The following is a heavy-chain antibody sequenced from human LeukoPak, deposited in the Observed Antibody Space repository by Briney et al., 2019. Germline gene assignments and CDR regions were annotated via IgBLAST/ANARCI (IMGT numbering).Heavy chain of an antibody. Sequence: GGSLRLSCAASGFTFSSYSMNWVRQAPGKGLEWVASISSSSSYIYYADSVKGRVTISRDNAKNSLYLQMNSLRAEDTAVYYCARGRGGSYYVAFYIWGQGTMVTVSS. CDR2: ISSSSSYI. J-gene: IGHJ3*02. D-gene: IGHD1-26*01. CDR3: ARGRGGSYYVAFYI. V-gene: IGHV3-21*01. CDR1: GFTFSSYS.